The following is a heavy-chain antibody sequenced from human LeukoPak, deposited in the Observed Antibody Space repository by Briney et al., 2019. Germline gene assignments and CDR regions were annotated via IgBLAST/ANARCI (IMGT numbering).Heavy chain of an antibody. CDR1: GGSISSGSYY. V-gene: IGHV4-61*02. J-gene: IGHJ3*02. CDR3: AREGVGADDAFDI. CDR2: LYTSGNT. Sequence: SDTLSLTCTVSGGSISSGSYYWSWIRQPAGKGLEWIGRLYTSGNTNYNPSLKSRVTISVDTSKNQFSLKLSSVTAADTAVYYCAREGVGADDAFDIWGQGTMVTVSS. D-gene: IGHD1-26*01.